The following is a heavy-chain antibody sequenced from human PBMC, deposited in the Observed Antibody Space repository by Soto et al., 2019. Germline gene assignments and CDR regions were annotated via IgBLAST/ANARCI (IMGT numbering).Heavy chain of an antibody. CDR1: VVSFSGYY. Sequence: PSETLSLTCAFYVVSFSGYYWSWIRQPPGKGLEWIGEINHSGSTNYNPSLKSRVTISVDTSKNQFSLKLSSVTAADTAVYYCARGSHRSHYYDSSGYYFSRGYFDYWGKGTLVTVSS. D-gene: IGHD3-22*01. CDR3: ARGSHRSHYYDSSGYYFSRGYFDY. CDR2: INHSGST. V-gene: IGHV4-34*01. J-gene: IGHJ4*02.